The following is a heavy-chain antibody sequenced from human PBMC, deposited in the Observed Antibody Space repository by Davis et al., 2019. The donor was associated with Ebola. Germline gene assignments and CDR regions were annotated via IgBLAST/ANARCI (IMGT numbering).Heavy chain of an antibody. Sequence: GGSLRLSCAASGFTVSGNYMSWVRQAPGKGLEWVSAISGSGGSTYYADSVKGRFTISRDNSKNTLYLQMNSLRAEDTAVYYCARDPGAYFFDHWGQGILVTVSS. J-gene: IGHJ4*02. V-gene: IGHV3-23*01. CDR1: GFTVSGNY. CDR2: ISGSGGST. CDR3: ARDPGAYFFDH. D-gene: IGHD3-16*01.